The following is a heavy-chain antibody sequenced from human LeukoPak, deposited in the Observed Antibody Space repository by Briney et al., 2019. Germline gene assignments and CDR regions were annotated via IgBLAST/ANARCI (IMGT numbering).Heavy chain of an antibody. CDR3: ASLLYSSSWYYYGMDV. CDR2: IYYSGST. CDR1: GGSISSSSYY. Sequence: SETLSLTCTVSGGSISSSSYYWGWIRQPPGKGLEWIGSIYYSGSTYYNPSLKSRVTISVDTSKNQFSLKLNSVTAADTAVYYCASLLYSSSWYYYGMDVWGQGTTVTVSS. J-gene: IGHJ6*02. V-gene: IGHV4-39*07. D-gene: IGHD6-13*01.